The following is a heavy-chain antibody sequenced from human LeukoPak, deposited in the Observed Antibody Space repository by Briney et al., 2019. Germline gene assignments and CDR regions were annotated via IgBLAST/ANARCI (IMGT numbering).Heavy chain of an antibody. V-gene: IGHV4-59*01. Sequence: RASETLSLTCTVSGRSISSYYWSWIRPPPGKGLEWIGYIYYSGSTNYNPSLKSRVTISVDTSKNQFSLKLSSVTAADTAVYYCAREQYYDSSGYYYWGQGTLVTVSS. CDR1: GRSISSYY. D-gene: IGHD3-22*01. J-gene: IGHJ4*02. CDR2: IYYSGST. CDR3: AREQYYDSSGYYY.